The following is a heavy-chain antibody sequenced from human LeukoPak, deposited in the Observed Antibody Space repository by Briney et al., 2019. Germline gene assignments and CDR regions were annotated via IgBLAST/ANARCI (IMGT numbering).Heavy chain of an antibody. CDR3: AGVPDYGHDYYDGMDV. CDR2: ISLIGST. CDR1: GGSFSGYY. J-gene: IGHJ6*02. D-gene: IGHD4-17*01. Sequence: KPSETLSLTCAVYGGSFSGYYWSWIRQPPGKGLEWIGEISLIGSTNYNPSLKSRVTISVDTSKNQFSLKLSSVTAADTAVYYCAGVPDYGHDYYDGMDVWGQGTTVTLSS. V-gene: IGHV4-34*01.